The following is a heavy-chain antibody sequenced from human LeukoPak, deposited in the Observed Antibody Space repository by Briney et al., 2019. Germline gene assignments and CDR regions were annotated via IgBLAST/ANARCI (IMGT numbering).Heavy chain of an antibody. Sequence: PSETLSLTCAVSGYSISSGYYWGWIRQPPGKRLEWIGSIYHSGSTYYNPSLKSRVTISVDTSKNQFSLKLSSVTAADTAVYYCARRARYYDSSGYYEYFQHWGQGTLVTVSS. CDR2: IYHSGST. V-gene: IGHV4-38-2*01. CDR3: ARRARYYDSSGYYEYFQH. J-gene: IGHJ1*01. CDR1: GYSISSGYY. D-gene: IGHD3-22*01.